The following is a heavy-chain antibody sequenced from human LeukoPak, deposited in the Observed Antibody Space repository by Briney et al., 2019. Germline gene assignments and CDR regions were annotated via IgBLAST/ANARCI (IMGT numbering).Heavy chain of an antibody. D-gene: IGHD3-16*01. CDR1: GFTFSSYA. Sequence: GGSLRLSCATSGFTFSSYALNWVRHAPGQGLEWVSAVSGSGGTTYYADSVKGRFTISRDTSKNIVYLQLNSLRAEDTAIYYCARFRWGDYYYYGVDVWGQGTTVTVSS. J-gene: IGHJ6*02. CDR3: ARFRWGDYYYYGVDV. V-gene: IGHV3-23*01. CDR2: VSGSGGTT.